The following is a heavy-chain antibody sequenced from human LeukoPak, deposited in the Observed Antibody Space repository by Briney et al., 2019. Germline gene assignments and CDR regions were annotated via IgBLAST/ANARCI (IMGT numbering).Heavy chain of an antibody. V-gene: IGHV3-30-3*01. CDR2: ISYDGSNK. Sequence: GGSLRLSCAASGFTFSSYAMHWVRQAPGKGLEWVAVISYDGSNKYYADSVKGRFTISRDNSKNTLFLQMNSLRAEDTAVYYCARGGADFWSGSGGYWGQGALVTVSS. D-gene: IGHD3-3*01. J-gene: IGHJ4*02. CDR3: ARGGADFWSGSGGY. CDR1: GFTFSSYA.